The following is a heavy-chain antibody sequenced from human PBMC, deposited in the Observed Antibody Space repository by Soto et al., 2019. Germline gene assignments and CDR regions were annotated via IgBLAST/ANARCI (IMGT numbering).Heavy chain of an antibody. V-gene: IGHV5-10-1*01. CDR3: ARLQPAAGDNDLTFDY. D-gene: IGHD6-13*01. Sequence: EVQLVQSGAEVKKPGESLRISCKGSGYSFTSYWISWVRQMPGKGLEWMGRIDPSESYTNYSPSFQGHVSISADKSISTAYLQWSSLKASDTAMYYCARLQPAAGDNDLTFDYWGQGTLVTFSS. CDR2: IDPSESYT. CDR1: GYSFTSYW. J-gene: IGHJ4*02.